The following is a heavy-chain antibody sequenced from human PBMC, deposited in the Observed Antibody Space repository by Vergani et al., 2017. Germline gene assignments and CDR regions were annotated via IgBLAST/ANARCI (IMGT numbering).Heavy chain of an antibody. CDR2: IHTSGST. D-gene: IGHD2-15*01. Sequence: QVQLQESGPGLVKPSQTLSLTCTVSGGSINSHNYYWSWIRQPAGKGLEWIGRIHTSGSTNYNPSLKSRVTMSEDTSKNQFSLNLTSVTAADTAVYFCARGSCLGGSCYRPLFDRWGQGILVTVSS. J-gene: IGHJ5*02. CDR1: GGSINSHNYY. CDR3: ARGSCLGGSCYRPLFDR. V-gene: IGHV4-61*02.